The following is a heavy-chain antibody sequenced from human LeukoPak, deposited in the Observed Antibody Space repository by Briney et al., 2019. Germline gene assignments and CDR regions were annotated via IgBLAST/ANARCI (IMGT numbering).Heavy chain of an antibody. CDR1: GYIFTSYG. Sequence: ASVKVSCKASGYIFTSYGISWVRQAPGQGLEWMGWISGYNGNTNYAQKLQGRVSMTTDTSTSTVYMELRRLRSDDTAVYYCASLQIAAAASTAYYYYYYMDVWGKGTTVTVSS. CDR3: ASLQIAAAASTAYYYYYYMDV. CDR2: ISGYNGNT. V-gene: IGHV1-18*01. D-gene: IGHD6-13*01. J-gene: IGHJ6*03.